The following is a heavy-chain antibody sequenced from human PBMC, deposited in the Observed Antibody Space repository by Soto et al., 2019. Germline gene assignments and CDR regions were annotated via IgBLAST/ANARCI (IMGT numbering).Heavy chain of an antibody. D-gene: IGHD2-15*01. V-gene: IGHV3-21*01. J-gene: IGHJ4*02. Sequence: EVQLVESGGGLVKPGGSLRLSCAASGFTFSSYSMNWVRQAPGKGLEWVSSISSSSSYIYYADSVKGRFTISRDNAKNSLYLQMNSLSAEDTAVYYCASPVVAANDYWGQGTLVTVSS. CDR1: GFTFSSYS. CDR2: ISSSSSYI. CDR3: ASPVVAANDY.